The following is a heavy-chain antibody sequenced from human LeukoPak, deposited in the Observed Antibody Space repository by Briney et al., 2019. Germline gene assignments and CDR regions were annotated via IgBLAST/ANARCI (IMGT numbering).Heavy chain of an antibody. CDR3: ARVVVPAAIDY. J-gene: IGHJ4*02. CDR1: VGSISGHS. D-gene: IGHD2-2*02. V-gene: IGHV4-59*11. Sequence: PSETLSLTCTVSVGSISGHSRSWIRQPPGKGLEWIGYIYYSGSTNYNPSLKSRVTISVDTSKNQFSLKLSSVTAADTAVYYCARVVVPAAIDYWGQGTLVTVSS. CDR2: IYYSGST.